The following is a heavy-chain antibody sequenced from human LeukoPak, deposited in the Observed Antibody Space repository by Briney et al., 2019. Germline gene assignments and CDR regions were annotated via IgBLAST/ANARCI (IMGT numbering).Heavy chain of an antibody. CDR1: GGTFSSYA. CDR3: ATRGIAVAGDWYFDL. J-gene: IGHJ2*01. CDR2: IIPIFGTA. V-gene: IGHV1-69*01. Sequence: SVKVSCKASGGTFSSYAISWVRQAPGQGLEWMGGIIPIFGTANYAQKFQGRVTITADESTSTAYMELSSLRSEDTAVYYCATRGIAVAGDWYFDLWGRGTLVTVSS. D-gene: IGHD6-19*01.